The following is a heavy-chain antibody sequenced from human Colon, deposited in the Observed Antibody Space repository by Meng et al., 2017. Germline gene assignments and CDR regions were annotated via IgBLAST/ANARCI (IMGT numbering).Heavy chain of an antibody. Sequence: QVHLHVSGSGLVRPLVELSLVCTVSGGSIKSGGYHWRWVRQPPGKGLEYIGFMSDSGTTDYNPSLRSRVSISEIGSSKNQFSLTLRSVTAADTATYFCARDTLYGTDYWGQGVLVTVSS. CDR2: MSDSGTT. D-gene: IGHD4-17*01. CDR1: GGSIKSGGYH. V-gene: IGHV4-31*03. J-gene: IGHJ4*02. CDR3: ARDTLYGTDY.